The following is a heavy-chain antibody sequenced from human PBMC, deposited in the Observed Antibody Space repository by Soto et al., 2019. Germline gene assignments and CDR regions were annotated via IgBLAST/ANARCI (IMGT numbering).Heavy chain of an antibody. CDR3: AKDGLVLGFLEWSPDGRGPGNLYGMDV. V-gene: IGHV3-23*01. D-gene: IGHD3-3*01. Sequence: GGSLRLSCAASGFTFSSYAMSWVRQAPGKGLEWVSAISGSGGSTYYADSVKGRFTISRDNSKNTLYLQMNSLRAEDTAVYYCAKDGLVLGFLEWSPDGRGPGNLYGMDVWGQGTTVTVSS. CDR1: GFTFSSYA. J-gene: IGHJ6*02. CDR2: ISGSGGST.